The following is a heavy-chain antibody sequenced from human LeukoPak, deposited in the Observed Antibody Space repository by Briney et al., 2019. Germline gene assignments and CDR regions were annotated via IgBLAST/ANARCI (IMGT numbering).Heavy chain of an antibody. CDR3: ARYLDYGGNSRVFQH. CDR1: GGSLSAYY. D-gene: IGHD4-23*01. J-gene: IGHJ1*01. Sequence: PSETLSLTCAVYGGSLSAYYWTWIRQPLGKGLEWIGEINHGGSTNYNPSLKSRVTISVDTSKNQFSLKLSSVTAADTAVYYCARYLDYGGNSRVFQHWGQGTLVTVSS. CDR2: INHGGST. V-gene: IGHV4-34*01.